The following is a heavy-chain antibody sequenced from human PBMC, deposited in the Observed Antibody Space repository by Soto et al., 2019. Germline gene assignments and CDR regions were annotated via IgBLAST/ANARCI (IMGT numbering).Heavy chain of an antibody. D-gene: IGHD3-3*01. V-gene: IGHV5-51*01. Sequence: GESLKISCKTSGYTFSRYWIAWVRQTPGRGLEWMGIIYPADSDTRYSPSFQGQVTISVDKSKNQFSLELRSVTAADTAVYYCARARGAIFGVVIRNWFDPWGQGTLVTVSS. J-gene: IGHJ5*02. CDR3: ARARGAIFGVVIRNWFDP. CDR1: GYTFSRYW. CDR2: IYPADSDT.